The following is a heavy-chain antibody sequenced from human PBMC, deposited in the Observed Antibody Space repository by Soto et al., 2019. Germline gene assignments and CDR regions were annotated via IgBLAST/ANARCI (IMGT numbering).Heavy chain of an antibody. D-gene: IGHD3-16*01. V-gene: IGHV1-3*01. J-gene: IGHJ4*02. CDR1: GYTFIRYA. CDR2: INVGNGNT. CDR3: ARDRRQVPVLGLYYYAY. Sequence: ASVKVSCKASGYTFIRYAMHWVRQAPGQRLEWMGWINVGNGNTKYSQKFQGRVTITRDTSASTAYVELSSLTSEDTAVYYCARDRRQVPVLGLYYYAYWGQGTLVTVS.